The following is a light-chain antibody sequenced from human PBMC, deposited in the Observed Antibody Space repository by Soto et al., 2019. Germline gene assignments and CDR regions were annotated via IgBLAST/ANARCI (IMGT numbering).Light chain of an antibody. Sequence: EIVLTQSPGTLSLSPGERTTLSCRASQSVSSSYVAWYQQKPGQAPRLIIYGAPTRATGIPTRFSGRGSGTEFTLTISRLEPEDFAVYYCQQYGSSGTFGQGTKVDI. CDR3: QQYGSSGT. CDR1: QSVSSSY. CDR2: GAP. J-gene: IGKJ1*01. V-gene: IGKV3-20*01.